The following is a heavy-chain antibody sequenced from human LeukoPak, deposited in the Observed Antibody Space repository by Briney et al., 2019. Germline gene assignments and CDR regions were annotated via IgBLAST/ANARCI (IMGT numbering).Heavy chain of an antibody. CDR3: AKDQGSSGWSFDY. V-gene: IGHV3-23*01. CDR1: GFTLSSYA. D-gene: IGHD6-19*01. Sequence: GGSLRLSCAAPGFTLSSYAMSTVPQAPGKGLEMVSAISGSGGSTYYADSVKGRFTISRDNSKNTLYLQMNSLRAEDTAVYYCAKDQGSSGWSFDYWGQGTLVTVSS. J-gene: IGHJ4*02. CDR2: ISGSGGST.